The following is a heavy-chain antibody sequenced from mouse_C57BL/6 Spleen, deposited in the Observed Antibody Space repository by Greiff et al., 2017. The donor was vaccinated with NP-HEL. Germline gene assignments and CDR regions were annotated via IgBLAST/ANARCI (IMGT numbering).Heavy chain of an antibody. J-gene: IGHJ2*01. CDR2: IHPNSGST. V-gene: IGHV1-64*01. Sequence: QVQLKQPGAELVKPGASVKLSCKASGYTFTSYWMHWVKQRPGQGLEWIGMIHPNSGSTNYNEKFKSKATLTVDKSSSTAYMQLSSLTSEDSAVYYCARNPNCDGNYFDYWGQGTTLTVSS. CDR1: GYTFTSYW. CDR3: ARNPNCDGNYFDY.